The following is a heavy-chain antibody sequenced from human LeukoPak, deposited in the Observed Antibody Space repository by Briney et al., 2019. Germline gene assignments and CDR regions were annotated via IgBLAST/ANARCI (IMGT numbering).Heavy chain of an antibody. J-gene: IGHJ4*02. V-gene: IGHV3-74*01. CDR1: GFTFSNYW. D-gene: IGHD5-24*01. Sequence: GGSLRLSCAASGFTFSNYWMHWVRQAPGEGLVWVSGIKSNGRTTSYADSVKGRFTISRDNAKNTLYLQMNSLRVEDTAVYYCARDGRLDGYNGIVDNWGQGTLVTVSS. CDR2: IKSNGRTT. CDR3: ARDGRLDGYNGIVDN.